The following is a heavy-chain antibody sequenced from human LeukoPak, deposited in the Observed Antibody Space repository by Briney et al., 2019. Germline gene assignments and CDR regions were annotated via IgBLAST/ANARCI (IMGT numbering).Heavy chain of an antibody. J-gene: IGHJ4*01. D-gene: IGHD5-12*01. CDR3: ARQGYDSGFDY. Sequence: GGSLRLSCAASGFSFSRYYMSWVRQAPGKGLEWVSVLFCGGDTYYADSVKDRFSISRDSSRETLFLQMNSLRADDTAVYYCARQGYDSGFDYWGHGTMVAVSS. CDR2: LFCGGDT. V-gene: IGHV3-66*04. CDR1: GFSFSRYY.